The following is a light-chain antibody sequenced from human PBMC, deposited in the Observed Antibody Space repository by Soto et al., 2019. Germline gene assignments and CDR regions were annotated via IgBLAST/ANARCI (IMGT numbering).Light chain of an antibody. CDR2: DDN. CDR1: GSNIGRNY. Sequence: QSVLTQPASLSATPGEKVTISCSGRGSNIGRNYVSWYRQFPGTAPQLLIYDDNKRPSGVPDRLSGSRYGTSASLAIAGLQPWDEADYYCGTWDESLGAGVFGGGTQLTVL. J-gene: IGLJ2*01. V-gene: IGLV1-51*01. CDR3: GTWDESLGAGV.